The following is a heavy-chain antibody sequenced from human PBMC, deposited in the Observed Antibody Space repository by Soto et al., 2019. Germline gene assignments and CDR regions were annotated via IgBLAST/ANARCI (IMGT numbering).Heavy chain of an antibody. CDR3: ARGESDNGNDLTRQFDD. CDR2: INHSGST. CDR1: GGSFSGYY. D-gene: IGHD1-1*01. V-gene: IGHV4-34*01. Sequence: SATLSLTCAFYGGSFSGYYWSWIRQPPGKGLEWIGEINHSGSTNYNPSLKSRVTISVDTSKNQFSLKLNSVTAADTAVFYCARGESDNGNDLTRQFDDWGKGILVTVYS. J-gene: IGHJ4*02.